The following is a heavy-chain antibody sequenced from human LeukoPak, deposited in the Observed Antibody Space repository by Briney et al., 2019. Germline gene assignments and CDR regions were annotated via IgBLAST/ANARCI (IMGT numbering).Heavy chain of an antibody. V-gene: IGHV3-48*04. CDR1: GFRFGGYS. D-gene: IGHD2-21*01. Sequence: GGSLRLSCTASGFRFGGYSIHWVRQAPGKGLEWLSYIGVSGTIHADSVMGRVTVSRDDAKNSLYLQMNSLRAEDTAVYYCARIRGLTLPISYMDVWGKGTTVTASS. CDR3: ARIRGLTLPISYMDV. J-gene: IGHJ6*03. CDR2: IGVSGT.